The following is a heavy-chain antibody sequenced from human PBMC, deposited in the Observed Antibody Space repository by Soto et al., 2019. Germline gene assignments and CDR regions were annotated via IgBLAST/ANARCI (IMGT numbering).Heavy chain of an antibody. CDR1: GFTFSSYG. CDR3: AKNQYGCSWAPFDY. Sequence: QVQLVESGGGVVQPGRSLRLSCAASGFTFSSYGMHWVRQAPGKGLEWVAVISYDGSNKYYADSVKGRFTISRDNSKNTLYLQMNSLRAEDTAVYYCAKNQYGCSWAPFDYWGQGTLVTVSS. J-gene: IGHJ4*02. D-gene: IGHD6-13*01. V-gene: IGHV3-30*18. CDR2: ISYDGSNK.